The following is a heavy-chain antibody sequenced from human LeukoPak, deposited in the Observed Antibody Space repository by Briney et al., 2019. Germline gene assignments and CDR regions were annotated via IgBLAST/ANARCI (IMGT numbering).Heavy chain of an antibody. J-gene: IGHJ4*02. D-gene: IGHD6-19*01. CDR2: IYSGGNI. Sequence: GGSLRLSCAASGFTVSGNYMSWVRQAPGKGLEWVSVIYSGGNIYYADSVKGRFTISRDNSKNTLYLQMNSLRAEDTAVYYCAKVGDGSGYSSGWYASNWGQGTLVTVSS. V-gene: IGHV3-53*05. CDR3: AKVGDGSGYSSGWYASN. CDR1: GFTVSGNY.